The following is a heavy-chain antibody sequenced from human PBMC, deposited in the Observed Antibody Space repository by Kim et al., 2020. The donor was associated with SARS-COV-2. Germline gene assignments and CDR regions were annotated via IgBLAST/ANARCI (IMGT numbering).Heavy chain of an antibody. CDR3: AFNNWGVSRNIDY. Sequence: SETLSLTCAVYGGSSSGYYWSWIRQPPGKGLEWIGEINHSGSTYYNPSLKSRVTISVDTSKNQFSLKLSSVTAADTAVYYCAFNNWGVSRNIDYWGQGTLVTVSS. D-gene: IGHD7-27*01. CDR2: INHSGST. V-gene: IGHV4-34*01. CDR1: GGSSSGYY. J-gene: IGHJ4*02.